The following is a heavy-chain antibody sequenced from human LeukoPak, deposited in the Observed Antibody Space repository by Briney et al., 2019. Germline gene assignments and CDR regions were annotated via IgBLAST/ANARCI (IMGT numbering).Heavy chain of an antibody. Sequence: GGSLRLSCAASGFTFSSYGMHWVRQAPGKGLEWVSAISGSGGSTYYADSVKGRFTISRDNSKNTLYLQMNSLRAEDTAVYYCAKEHIVVVPAAIGKARFDPWGQGTLVTVSS. CDR1: GFTFSSYG. V-gene: IGHV3-23*01. D-gene: IGHD2-2*02. CDR3: AKEHIVVVPAAIGKARFDP. J-gene: IGHJ5*02. CDR2: ISGSGGST.